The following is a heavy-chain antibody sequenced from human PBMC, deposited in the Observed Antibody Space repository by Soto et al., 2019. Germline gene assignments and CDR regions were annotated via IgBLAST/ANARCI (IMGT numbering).Heavy chain of an antibody. J-gene: IGHJ4*02. CDR1: GYSFTGNS. D-gene: IGHD3-3*01. CDR3: ARSPNYDFWSGYSRTPDFDY. V-gene: IGHV1-2*04. Sequence: ASVKVSCKASGYSFTGNSMHGVRQAPGQGLEWMGWINPNNGGTNYAQKFQGWVTMTRDTSISTAYMELSRLRSDDTAVYYCARSPNYDFWSGYSRTPDFDYWGQGTLVTVSS. CDR2: INPNNGGT.